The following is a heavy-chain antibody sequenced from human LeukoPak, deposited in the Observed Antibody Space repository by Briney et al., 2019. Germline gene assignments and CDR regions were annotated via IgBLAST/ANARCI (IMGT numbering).Heavy chain of an antibody. CDR3: ARFAAAGTVGWFDP. Sequence: SVKVSCKASGGTFSSYAISWVRQAPGQGLEWMGRIIPILGIANYAQKFQGRVTITADKSTSTAYMELSSLRSEDTAVYYCARFAAAGTVGWFDPWGQGTLVTVSS. CDR2: IIPILGIA. D-gene: IGHD6-13*01. CDR1: GGTFSSYA. J-gene: IGHJ5*02. V-gene: IGHV1-69*04.